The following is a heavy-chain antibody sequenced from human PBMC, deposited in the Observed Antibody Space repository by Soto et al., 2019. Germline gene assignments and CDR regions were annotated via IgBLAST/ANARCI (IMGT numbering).Heavy chain of an antibody. D-gene: IGHD6-19*01. J-gene: IGHJ4*02. CDR1: GFTFSNAW. Sequence: GGSLRLSCAASGFTFSNAWMNWVRQAPGKGLEWVGRIKSKTDGGTTDYAAPVKGRFTISRDDSKNTLYLQMNSLKTEDTAVYYCTTDSGYSSGWYYFDYWGQGTLVTVSS. CDR2: IKSKTDGGTT. CDR3: TTDSGYSSGWYYFDY. V-gene: IGHV3-15*07.